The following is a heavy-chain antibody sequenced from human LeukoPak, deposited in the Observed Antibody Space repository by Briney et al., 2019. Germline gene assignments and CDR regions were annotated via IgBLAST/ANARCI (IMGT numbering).Heavy chain of an antibody. V-gene: IGHV1-18*01. CDR3: ARAYGDYPGYDAFDI. CDR2: ISAYNGNT. Sequence: ASVKVSCKASGYTFTSYGISWVRQAPGQGLEWMGWISAYNGNTNYVQKLQGRVTMTTDTSTSTAYMELRSLRSDDTAVYYCARAYGDYPGYDAFDIWGQGTMVTVSS. D-gene: IGHD4-17*01. CDR1: GYTFTSYG. J-gene: IGHJ3*02.